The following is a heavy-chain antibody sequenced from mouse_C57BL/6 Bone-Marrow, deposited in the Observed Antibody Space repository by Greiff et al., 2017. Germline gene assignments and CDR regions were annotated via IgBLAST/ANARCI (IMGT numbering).Heavy chain of an antibody. CDR3: ARLDYYGSSYDYAMDY. J-gene: IGHJ4*01. D-gene: IGHD1-1*01. V-gene: IGHV1-42*01. CDR1: GYSFTGYY. Sequence: VQLKESGPELVKPGASVKISCKASGYSFTGYYMNWVKQSPEKSLEWIGEINPSTGGTTYNQKFKAKATLSVDKSSSTNYMQLKSLRSEDSAVYYCARLDYYGSSYDYAMDYWGQGTSVTVSS. CDR2: INPSTGGT.